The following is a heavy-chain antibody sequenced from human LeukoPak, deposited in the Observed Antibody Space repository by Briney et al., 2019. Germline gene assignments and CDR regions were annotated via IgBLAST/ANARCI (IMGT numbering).Heavy chain of an antibody. J-gene: IGHJ6*03. CDR3: ARGGSYRHYYNYYMDV. Sequence: GGSLRLSCAASGFTFSDYYMSWIRQAPGKGLEWASYISSSGSTIYYADSVKGRFTISRDNAKNSLYLQMNSLRAEDTAVYYCARGGSYRHYYNYYMDVWGKGTTVTVSS. V-gene: IGHV3-11*04. D-gene: IGHD1-26*01. CDR2: ISSSGSTI. CDR1: GFTFSDYY.